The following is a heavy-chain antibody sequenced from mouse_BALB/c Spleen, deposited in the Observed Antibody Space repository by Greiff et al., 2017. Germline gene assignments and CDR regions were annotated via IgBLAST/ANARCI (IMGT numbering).Heavy chain of an antibody. J-gene: IGHJ2*01. CDR2: ISSGSSTI. CDR1: GFTFSSFG. V-gene: IGHV5-17*02. D-gene: IGHD1-1*01. Sequence: VQLKESGGGLVQPGGSRKLSCAASGFTFSSFGMHWVRQAPEKGLEWVAYISSGSSTIYYADTVKGRFTISRDNPKNTLFLQMTSLRSEDTAMYYCARSGYYGSSYFDYWGQGTTLTVSS. CDR3: ARSGYYGSSYFDY.